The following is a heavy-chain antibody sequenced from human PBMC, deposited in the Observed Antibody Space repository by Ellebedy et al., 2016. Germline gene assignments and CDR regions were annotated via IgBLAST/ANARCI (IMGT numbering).Heavy chain of an antibody. D-gene: IGHD3-22*01. V-gene: IGHV4-59*01. CDR3: VRDRSGGYNWFDP. Sequence: SETLSLTCAVSGDSITSYHWSWIRQSPEKGLEYIGYIYYSGTANYNPSLKSRVTMSGDTSKNQFSLKLNSLTAADTAVYYCVRDRSGGYNWFDPWGQGILVIVSS. J-gene: IGHJ5*02. CDR2: IYYSGTA. CDR1: GDSITSYH.